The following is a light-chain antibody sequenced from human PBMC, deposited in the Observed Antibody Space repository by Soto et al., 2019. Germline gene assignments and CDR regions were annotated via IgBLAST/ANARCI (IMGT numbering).Light chain of an antibody. V-gene: IGKV3-15*01. CDR2: GAS. J-gene: IGKJ1*01. CDR1: QSVSSN. Sequence: EIVMTQSPATLSVSPGERATLSCRASQSVSSNLAWYQQKHGQAPRLLIYGASTRATGIPARFSGSGSGTEFTLTISRLQSEDFAVYYCQQYNNWPPWTFGQGTNVEIK. CDR3: QQYNNWPPWT.